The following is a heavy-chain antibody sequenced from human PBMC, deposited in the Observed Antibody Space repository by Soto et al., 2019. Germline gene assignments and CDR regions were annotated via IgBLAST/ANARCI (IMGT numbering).Heavy chain of an antibody. CDR1: GGTFSSYA. CDR2: IIPIFGTA. J-gene: IGHJ6*02. CDR3: ASCDSSSSGPGADYYYYGMDV. V-gene: IGHV1-69*13. D-gene: IGHD6-6*01. Sequence: SVKVSCKASGGTFSSYAISWVRQAPGQGLERMGGIIPIFGTANYAQKFQGRVTITADESTSTAYMGLSSLRSEDTAVYYCASCDSSSSGPGADYYYYGMDVWGQGTTVTVSS.